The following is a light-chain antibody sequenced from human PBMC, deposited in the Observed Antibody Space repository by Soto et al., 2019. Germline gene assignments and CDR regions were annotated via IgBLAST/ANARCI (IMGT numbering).Light chain of an antibody. CDR3: TSYTSSSTIL. CDR1: SSDVGGYNY. Sequence: QSVLTQPASVSGSPGQSITISCTGTSSDVGGYNYVSWYQQHPGKAPKLMIYDVSNRPSGASNRFSGSKSGNTASLTISGLQAEDEADYYCTSYTSSSTILFGGGTKVTV. J-gene: IGLJ2*01. V-gene: IGLV2-14*03. CDR2: DVS.